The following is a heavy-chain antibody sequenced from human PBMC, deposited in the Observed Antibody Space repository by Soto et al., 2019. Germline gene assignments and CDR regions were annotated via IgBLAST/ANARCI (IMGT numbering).Heavy chain of an antibody. Sequence: XXSLKISFKGSGYSFTSYWICWVPQMPGKGLEWLGIIYPGDSDTRYSPSFQGQVTISADKSISTAYLQWSSLKASDTAMYYCAGYQCSGGSCYFVYWGQGTLVTVSS. D-gene: IGHD2-15*01. CDR2: IYPGDSDT. J-gene: IGHJ4*02. CDR3: AGYQCSGGSCYFVY. CDR1: GYSFTSYW. V-gene: IGHV5-51*01.